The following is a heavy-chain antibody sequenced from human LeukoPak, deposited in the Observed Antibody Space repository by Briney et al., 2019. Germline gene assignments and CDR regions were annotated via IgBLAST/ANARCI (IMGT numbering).Heavy chain of an antibody. Sequence: GGSLRLSCAASGFTFSSYAMSWVRQAPGKGLEWVSDINGSGGSTYYADYVKGRFTISRDNSKNTLYLQMNSLRAEDTAVYYCAKESTVTKAPNWYFDLWGRGTLVTVSS. CDR1: GFTFSSYA. CDR3: AKESTVTKAPNWYFDL. V-gene: IGHV3-23*01. CDR2: INGSGGST. D-gene: IGHD4-17*01. J-gene: IGHJ2*01.